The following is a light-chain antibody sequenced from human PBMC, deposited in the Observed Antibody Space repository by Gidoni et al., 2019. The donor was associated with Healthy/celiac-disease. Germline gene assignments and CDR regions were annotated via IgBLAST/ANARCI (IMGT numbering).Light chain of an antibody. Sequence: EIVLTQSPATLSVSPGDRATRSCRASQSVSSNLAGYQQKPGQAPRLLIYGASTRATGIPARFSGSGSGTEFTLTISSLQSEDFSVYYCQQYNNWPPYTFGQGTKLEIK. CDR3: QQYNNWPPYT. CDR1: QSVSSN. CDR2: GAS. V-gene: IGKV3-15*01. J-gene: IGKJ2*01.